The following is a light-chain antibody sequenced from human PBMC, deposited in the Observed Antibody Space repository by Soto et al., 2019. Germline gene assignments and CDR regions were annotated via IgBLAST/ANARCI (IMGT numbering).Light chain of an antibody. CDR1: QGILDY. CDR3: QKYNTAPQT. V-gene: IGKV1-27*01. J-gene: IGKJ1*01. Sequence: DIQMTQSPSSLSASVGDRISITCRASQGILDYVAWYQQKPGKAPKLLIYAASTLHSGVPSRFSSSGAGTDFTLTISSLQPEDVATYYCQKYNTAPQTFGPGTRVEIK. CDR2: AAS.